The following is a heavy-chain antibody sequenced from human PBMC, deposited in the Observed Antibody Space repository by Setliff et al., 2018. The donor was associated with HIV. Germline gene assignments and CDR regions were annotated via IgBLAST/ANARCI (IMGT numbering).Heavy chain of an antibody. D-gene: IGHD3-22*01. Sequence: SETLSLTCTVSGGSISSYYWSWIRQPPGKGLEWIGSIYTSGSTNYNPSLKSRLTISLDTKNQFSLNLSSVTAADTALYYCASLFHDTSAPWLYYFDYWGQGTLVTVSS. CDR1: GGSISSYY. J-gene: IGHJ4*02. V-gene: IGHV4-4*08. CDR2: IYTSGST. CDR3: ASLFHDTSAPWLYYFDY.